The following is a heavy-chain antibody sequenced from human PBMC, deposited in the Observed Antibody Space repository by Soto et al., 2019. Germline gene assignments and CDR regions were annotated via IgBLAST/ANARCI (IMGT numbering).Heavy chain of an antibody. CDR3: AQITTYCGGDCSRYYYYGMDV. CDR2: INPSGGST. V-gene: IGHV1-46*01. Sequence: PGGSLRLSCAASGFTFSSYGMHWVRQAPGQGLEWMGIINPSGGSTSYAQKFQGRVTMTRDTSTSTVYMELSSLRSEDTAVYYCAQITTYCGGDCSRYYYYGMDVWGQGTTVTVSS. D-gene: IGHD2-21*02. CDR1: GFTFSSYG. J-gene: IGHJ6*02.